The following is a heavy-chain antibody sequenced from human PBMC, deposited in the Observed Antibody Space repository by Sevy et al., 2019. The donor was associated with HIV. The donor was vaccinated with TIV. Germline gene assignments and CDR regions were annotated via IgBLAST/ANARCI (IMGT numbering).Heavy chain of an antibody. V-gene: IGHV3-23*01. Sequence: WGSLRLSCAASGFTFRTYAMTWVRQAPGKGLEWVSVMSGSGGDTYYADSVKGRFTNSRDNSNNTLYLQMNSLRAEDTAVYYCAKDRVSGTYYTGDFDYWGQGTLVTVSS. J-gene: IGHJ4*02. CDR3: AKDRVSGTYYTGDFDY. CDR1: GFTFRTYA. D-gene: IGHD3-10*01. CDR2: MSGSGGDT.